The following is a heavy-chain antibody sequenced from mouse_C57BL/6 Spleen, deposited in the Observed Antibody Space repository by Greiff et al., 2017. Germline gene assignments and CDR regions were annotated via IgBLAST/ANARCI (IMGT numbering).Heavy chain of an antibody. J-gene: IGHJ2*01. CDR3: ATAYYSDFYFDY. CDR2: ISSGSSTI. D-gene: IGHD2-12*01. Sequence: EVQLQESGGGLVKPGGSLKLSCAASGFTFSDYGMHWVRQAPEKGLEWVAYISSGSSTIYYADTVKGRFTISRDNAKNTLFLQMTSLRSEDTAMYYCATAYYSDFYFDYWGQGTTLTVSS. V-gene: IGHV5-17*01. CDR1: GFTFSDYG.